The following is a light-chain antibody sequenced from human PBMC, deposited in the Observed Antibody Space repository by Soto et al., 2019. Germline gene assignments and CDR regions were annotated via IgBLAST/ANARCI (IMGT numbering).Light chain of an antibody. J-gene: IGLJ1*01. Sequence: QSALTQPASVSGSPEQSITISCTGTSSDVGSYNLVSWYQQHPGKVPQLMIYEGSKRPSGVSNRFSGSKSGNTASLTISGLQAEDEADYYCCSYARGSTYVFGTGTRSPS. CDR3: CSYARGSTYV. V-gene: IGLV2-23*01. CDR1: SSDVGSYNL. CDR2: EGS.